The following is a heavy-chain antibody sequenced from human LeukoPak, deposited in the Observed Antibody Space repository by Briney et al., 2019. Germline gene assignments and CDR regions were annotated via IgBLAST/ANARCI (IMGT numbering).Heavy chain of an antibody. CDR1: GFTLSSYG. CDR3: ARAEGYGGELDS. J-gene: IGHJ4*02. CDR2: IRYDGSNK. V-gene: IGHV3-30*02. Sequence: PGGSLRLSCAASGFTLSSYGMHWVRQAPGKGLEWVAFIRYDGSNKYYADSVKGRFTISRDNSKNRLYLQMNSLRAEDTAVYYCARAEGYGGELDSWGQGTLVTVSS. D-gene: IGHD4-23*01.